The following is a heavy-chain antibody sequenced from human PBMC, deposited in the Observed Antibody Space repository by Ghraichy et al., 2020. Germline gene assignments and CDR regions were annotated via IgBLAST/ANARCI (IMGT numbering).Heavy chain of an antibody. CDR3: TRLPYCSSTSCYRGDFDY. D-gene: IGHD2-2*01. CDR2: IRSKANSYAT. J-gene: IGHJ4*02. Sequence: GGSLRLSCAASGFTFSGSAMHWVRQASGKGLEWVGRIRSKANSYATAYAASVKGRFTISRDDSKNTAYLQMNSLKTEDTAVYYCTRLPYCSSTSCYRGDFDYWGQGTLVTVSS. V-gene: IGHV3-73*01. CDR1: GFTFSGSA.